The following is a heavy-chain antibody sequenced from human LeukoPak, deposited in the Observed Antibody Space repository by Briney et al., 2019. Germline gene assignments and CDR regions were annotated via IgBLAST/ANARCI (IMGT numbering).Heavy chain of an antibody. CDR3: ARTSRHFYGSGTNLTPWPAGMDV. CDR2: IYYSGSST. CDR1: GGSI. D-gene: IGHD3-10*01. Sequence: PSETLSLTCTVSGGSIWTWIRQPPGRELEWIGSIYYSGSSTKYNPSLKSRVTISVDTSKSQFSLNLNSATAADTAVYYCARTSRHFYGSGTNLTPWPAGMDVWGQGTTVTVSS. V-gene: IGHV4-59*01. J-gene: IGHJ6*02.